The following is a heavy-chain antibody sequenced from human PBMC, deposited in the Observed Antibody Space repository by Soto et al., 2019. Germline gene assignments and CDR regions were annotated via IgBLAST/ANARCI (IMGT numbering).Heavy chain of an antibody. J-gene: IGHJ4*02. V-gene: IGHV3-23*01. CDR2: ISSMDSST. CDR3: AKVTYESGGASEY. Sequence: EVQLLESGGGLVQPGGSLRLSCAASGFTFSNYAMSWVRQAPGKGLEWVSAISSMDSSTFYADSVKGRFTISRDNSKNTLYLQMNNLRAEDTAAYICAKVTYESGGASEYWGQGTLVTVSS. CDR1: GFTFSNYA. D-gene: IGHD3-22*01.